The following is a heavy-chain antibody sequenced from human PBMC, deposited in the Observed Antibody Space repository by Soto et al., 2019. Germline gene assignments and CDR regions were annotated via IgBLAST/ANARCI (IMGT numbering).Heavy chain of an antibody. V-gene: IGHV3-74*01. CDR3: ARELYSRPDIDY. CDR1: GFTFSRYW. J-gene: IGHJ4*02. D-gene: IGHD5-18*01. CDR2: VNSDGTRK. Sequence: EVQLVESGGGLVQPGGSLRLSCAVSGFTFSRYWMHWVRQAPGKGLVWVSRVNSDGTRKTYADSMKGRFTISRDNAKNTLYLQMNSLRAEDTAVYYCARELYSRPDIDYWGQGTLVTVSS.